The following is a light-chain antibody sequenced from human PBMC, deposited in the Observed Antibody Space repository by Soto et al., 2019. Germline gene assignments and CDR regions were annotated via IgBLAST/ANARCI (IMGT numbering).Light chain of an antibody. J-gene: IGKJ5*01. CDR3: QQTYSLPPDIT. Sequence: DIQMTQSPSSLSASVGDNVTMSCRASQTIRTYLNWYQQYPGKAPSLLIYAASSVQSGVPSRFSGIGSGTDFTLTINSLQPEDFATYYCQQTYSLPPDITFGQGTRLDIK. CDR2: AAS. V-gene: IGKV1-39*01. CDR1: QTIRTY.